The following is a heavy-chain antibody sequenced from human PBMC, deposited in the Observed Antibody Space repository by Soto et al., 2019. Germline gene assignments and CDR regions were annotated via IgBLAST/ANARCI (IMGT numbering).Heavy chain of an antibody. Sequence: QVQLQESGPGLVKPSQTLSLTCTVPGDSISSNNNYWSWIRQPPGGGLEWIGFISYSGSTSYSPSLKSRVAISLDTSKNQFSLSLSSVTAADTAVYYCARGRGYSYGLDPWGQGTLVTVSS. CDR2: ISYSGST. CDR1: GDSISSNNNY. J-gene: IGHJ5*02. V-gene: IGHV4-30-4*01. CDR3: ARGRGYSYGLDP. D-gene: IGHD5-18*01.